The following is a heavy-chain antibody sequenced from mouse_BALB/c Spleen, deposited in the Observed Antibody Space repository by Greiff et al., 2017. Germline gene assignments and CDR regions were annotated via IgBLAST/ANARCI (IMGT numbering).Heavy chain of an antibody. CDR3: ARDRDYYGSSYGYFDV. CDR2: IWAGGST. CDR1: GFSLTSYG. J-gene: IGHJ1*01. V-gene: IGHV2-9*02. Sequence: VQLQQSGPGLVAPSQSLSITCTVSGFSLTSYGVHWVRQPPGKGLEWLGVIWAGGSTNYNSALMSRLSISKDNSKSQVFLKMNSLQTDDTAMYYCARDRDYYGSSYGYFDVWGAGTTVTVSS. D-gene: IGHD1-1*01.